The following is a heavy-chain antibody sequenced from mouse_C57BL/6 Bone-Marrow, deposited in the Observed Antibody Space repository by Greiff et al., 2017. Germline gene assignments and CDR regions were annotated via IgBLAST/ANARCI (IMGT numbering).Heavy chain of an antibody. CDR3: SSSDGNYFDF. CDR2: IDPGIGDT. D-gene: IGHD2-3*01. V-gene: IGHV14-4*01. J-gene: IGHJ2*01. CDR1: GFNIKDDY. Sequence: VQLQQSGAGLVRPGASVKLSCTASGFNIKDDYIHWVKQRPEQGLEWIGWIDPGIGDTEYASKFQGKATITSDTASNTAYLQLSSLKSEDTAVYYCSSSDGNYFDFWGQGTPLSVAS.